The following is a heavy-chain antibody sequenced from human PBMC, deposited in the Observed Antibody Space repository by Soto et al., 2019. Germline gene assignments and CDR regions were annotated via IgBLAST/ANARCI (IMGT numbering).Heavy chain of an antibody. CDR3: ARAYGGYADY. CDR2: IYYSGST. Sequence: SETLSVTCTVAGGTIISGGCCWSWIRQHPGKGLEWIGYIYYSGSTNYNPSLKSRVTISVDTSKNQFSLKLSSVTAADTAVYYCARAYGGYADYWGQGALVTVSS. CDR1: GGTIISGGCC. D-gene: IGHD5-12*01. J-gene: IGHJ4*02. V-gene: IGHV4-61*08.